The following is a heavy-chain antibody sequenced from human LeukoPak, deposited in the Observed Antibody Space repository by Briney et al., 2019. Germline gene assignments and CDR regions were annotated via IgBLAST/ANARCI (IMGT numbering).Heavy chain of an antibody. V-gene: IGHV4-34*01. D-gene: IGHD6-13*01. Sequence: SETLSLTCAVYGGSFSGYYWSWIRQPPGKGLEWIGEINHSGSTNYNPSLKSRVTISVDTSKNQFSLKLSSVTAADTAVYYCASMQGEYSSSWYRGYYYYYYMDVWGKGTTVTVSS. CDR3: ASMQGEYSSSWYRGYYYYYYMDV. CDR2: INHSGST. CDR1: GGSFSGYY. J-gene: IGHJ6*03.